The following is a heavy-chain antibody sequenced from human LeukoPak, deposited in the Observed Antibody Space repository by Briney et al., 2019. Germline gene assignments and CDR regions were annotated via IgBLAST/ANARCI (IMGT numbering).Heavy chain of an antibody. CDR1: GFPFANTW. J-gene: IGHJ4*02. CDR2: IDNDGSTT. Sequence: GGSLRLSCAASGFPFANTWMHWVRQAPEKGLVWVSLIDNDGSTTNYADSVKGRFTISRDNAKNTVYLQMNSLRAEDTAVYYRAIGGTYGSGSWGQGTLVTVSS. D-gene: IGHD3-10*01. V-gene: IGHV3-74*01. CDR3: AIGGTYGSGS.